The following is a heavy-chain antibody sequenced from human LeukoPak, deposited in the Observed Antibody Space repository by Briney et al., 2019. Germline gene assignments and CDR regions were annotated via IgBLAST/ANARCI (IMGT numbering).Heavy chain of an antibody. V-gene: IGHV4-59*11. J-gene: IGHJ3*02. D-gene: IGHD3-22*01. CDR3: ARSRYYDSSGYYYVKLGAFDI. Sequence: PGGSLRLSCAASGLTFSSHWMSWVRQAPGKGLEWIGYIYYSGSTNYNPSLKSRVTISVDTSKNQFSLKLSSVTAADTAVYYCARSRYYDSSGYYYVKLGAFDIWGQGTMVTVSS. CDR2: IYYSGST. CDR1: GLTFSSHW.